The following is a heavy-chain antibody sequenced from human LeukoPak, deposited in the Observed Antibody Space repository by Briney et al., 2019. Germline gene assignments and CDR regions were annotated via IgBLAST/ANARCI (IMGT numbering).Heavy chain of an antibody. Sequence: SVTVSCKASGGTFSSYAISWVRQAPGQGLEWMGGIIPIFGTANYAQKFQGRVTITADESTSTAYMELSSLRSEDTAMYYCARVFGVVIPRSNGAFDIWGQGTMVTVSS. D-gene: IGHD2-21*01. CDR3: ARVFGVVIPRSNGAFDI. CDR2: IIPIFGTA. J-gene: IGHJ3*02. CDR1: GGTFSSYA. V-gene: IGHV1-69*13.